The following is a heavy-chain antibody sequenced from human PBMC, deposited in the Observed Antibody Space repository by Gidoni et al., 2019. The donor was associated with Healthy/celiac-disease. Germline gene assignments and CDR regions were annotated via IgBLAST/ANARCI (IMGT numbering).Heavy chain of an antibody. CDR2: IYHSGST. Sequence: QAQLQEWGPGMVKPPETLSITCAVSGYSILSGYYWCCLRQPPGKGLEWIGCIYHSGSTYYNPSLKSRVTISVDTSKNQFSLKLSSVTAADTAVYYCARDPHYYDSSGYLRDRADAFDIWGQGTMVTVSS. CDR3: ARDPHYYDSSGYLRDRADAFDI. CDR1: GYSILSGYY. J-gene: IGHJ3*02. V-gene: IGHV4-38-2*02. D-gene: IGHD3-22*01.